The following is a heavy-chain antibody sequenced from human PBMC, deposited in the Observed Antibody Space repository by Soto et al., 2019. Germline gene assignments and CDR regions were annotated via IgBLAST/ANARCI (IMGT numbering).Heavy chain of an antibody. J-gene: IGHJ6*02. CDR2: ISAYNGNT. V-gene: IGHV1-18*01. CDR3: ARDLCIAVAGTECYYYYGMDV. CDR1: GYTFTSYG. D-gene: IGHD6-19*01. Sequence: QVQLVQSGAEVKKPGASVKVSCKASGYTFTSYGISWVRQAPGQGLEWMGWISAYNGNTNYAQKLQGRVTMTTDTSTSTAYMELRSLRSDDTAVYYCARDLCIAVAGTECYYYYGMDVWGQGTTVTVSS.